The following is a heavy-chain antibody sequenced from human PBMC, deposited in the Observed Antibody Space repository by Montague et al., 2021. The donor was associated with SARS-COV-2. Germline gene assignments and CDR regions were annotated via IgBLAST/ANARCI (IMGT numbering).Heavy chain of an antibody. CDR1: GDSVSSTAAA. CDR3: ASSGITLTGLDAFDI. CDR2: TYYRSKWDS. V-gene: IGHV6-1*01. J-gene: IGHJ3*02. Sequence: CAISGDSVSSTAAAWNWIRQSPSRGLEWLGRTYYRSKWDSDYAESVKRRLVITPDTSKNQVSLQLNPVIPEDTAVYFCASSGITLTGLDAFDIWGQGTMVTVSS. D-gene: IGHD3-9*01.